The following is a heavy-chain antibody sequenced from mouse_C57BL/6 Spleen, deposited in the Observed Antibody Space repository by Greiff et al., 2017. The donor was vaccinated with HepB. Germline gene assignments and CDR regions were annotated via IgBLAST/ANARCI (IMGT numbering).Heavy chain of an antibody. Sequence: EVKLVESGGGLVKPGGSLKLSCAASGFTFSDYGMHWVRQAPERGLEWVAYISSGSSPIYYADTVKGRFTISRDNAKNTLFLQMTSLRSEDTAMYYCAREGYYGSSPGWFAYWGQGTLVTVSA. J-gene: IGHJ3*01. CDR1: GFTFSDYG. CDR3: AREGYYGSSPGWFAY. V-gene: IGHV5-17*01. CDR2: ISSGSSPI. D-gene: IGHD1-1*01.